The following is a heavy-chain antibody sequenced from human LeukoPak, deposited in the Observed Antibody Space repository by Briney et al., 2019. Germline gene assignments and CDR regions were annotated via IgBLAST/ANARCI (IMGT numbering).Heavy chain of an antibody. CDR2: INSDGSST. CDR1: GFTFSSYW. V-gene: IGHV3-74*01. J-gene: IGHJ3*02. D-gene: IGHD3-22*01. CDR3: ASGSSGYDTAGAFDI. Sequence: GGSLRLSCAASGFTFSSYWMHWVRQAPGKGLVWVSRINSDGSSTSYADSVKGRFTISRDNAKNTLYLQMNSLRAEDTAVYYCASGSSGYDTAGAFDIWGQGTMVTVSS.